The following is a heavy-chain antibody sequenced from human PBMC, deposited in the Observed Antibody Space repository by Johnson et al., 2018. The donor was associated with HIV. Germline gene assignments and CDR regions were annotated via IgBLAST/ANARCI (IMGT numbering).Heavy chain of an antibody. V-gene: IGHV3-30-3*01. CDR1: GFTFSSYA. D-gene: IGHD3-22*01. J-gene: IGHJ3*02. Sequence: QVQLVESVGGVVQPGRSLRLSCAASGFTFSSYAMHWVRQTPGKGLEWVAIISYDGSNKYYADSVKGRFTISRDNSKNTLYLQMNRLRAEDTAVYYCAREGWTFYDSSGSLAFDIWGQGTMVAVSS. CDR2: ISYDGSNK. CDR3: AREGWTFYDSSGSLAFDI.